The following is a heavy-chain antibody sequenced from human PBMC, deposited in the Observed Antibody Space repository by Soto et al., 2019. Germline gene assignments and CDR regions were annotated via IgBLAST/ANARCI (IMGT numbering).Heavy chain of an antibody. V-gene: IGHV4-34*01. Sequence: QVQLQQWGAGLLKPSETLSLTCAVYGGSFSGYYWSWIRQPPGKGLEWIGEINDRGSTNYNPSLKTRVTMSVDTSNNQFSLKLSSVTAADTAVDYCAIYSSSWSYGDWGQGNLVTVA. CDR1: GGSFSGYY. CDR3: AIYSSSWSYGD. J-gene: IGHJ4*02. CDR2: INDRGST. D-gene: IGHD6-13*01.